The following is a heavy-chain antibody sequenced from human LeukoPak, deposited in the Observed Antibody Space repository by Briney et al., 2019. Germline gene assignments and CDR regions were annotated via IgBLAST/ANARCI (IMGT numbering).Heavy chain of an antibody. CDR1: GGSISSSSYY. J-gene: IGHJ5*02. Sequence: SETLSLTCTVSGGSISSSSYYWGWIRQPPGKGLEWIGSIYYSGSTYYNPSLKSRVTISVDTSKNQFSLKLSSVTAADTAVYYCARRQELRFDWSDPWGQGTLVTVSS. CDR2: IYYSGST. CDR3: ARRQELRFDWSDP. V-gene: IGHV4-39*01. D-gene: IGHD4-11*01.